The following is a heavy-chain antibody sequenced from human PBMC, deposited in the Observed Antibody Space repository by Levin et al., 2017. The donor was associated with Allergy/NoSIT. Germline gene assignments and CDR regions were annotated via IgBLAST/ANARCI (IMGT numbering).Heavy chain of an antibody. CDR3: ARVSQQIHLKGRESYYYYMDV. CDR2: IIPILGIA. D-gene: IGHD2/OR15-2a*01. J-gene: IGHJ6*03. CDR1: GGTFSSYA. V-gene: IGHV1-69*04. Sequence: SVKVSCKASGGTFSSYAISWVRQAPGQGLEWMGRIIPILGIANYAQKFQGRVTITADKSTSTAYMELSSLRSEDTAVYYCARVSQQIHLKGRESYYYYMDVWGKGTTVTVSS.